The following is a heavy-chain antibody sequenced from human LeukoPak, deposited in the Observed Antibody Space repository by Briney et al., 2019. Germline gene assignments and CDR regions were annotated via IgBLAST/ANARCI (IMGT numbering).Heavy chain of an antibody. D-gene: IGHD7-27*01. CDR1: GFTFSYYA. CDR3: ASLTEDHLFDY. J-gene: IGHJ4*02. V-gene: IGHV3-23*01. CDR2: ITGSGLRT. Sequence: GGSLRVSCAASGFTFSYYAMHWVRQAPGKGMECVSGITGSGLRTYYGDSVKGRFTIYRDNSKNTLYVQMNSLGAEDTAVYYCASLTEDHLFDYWGQGTLVTVSS.